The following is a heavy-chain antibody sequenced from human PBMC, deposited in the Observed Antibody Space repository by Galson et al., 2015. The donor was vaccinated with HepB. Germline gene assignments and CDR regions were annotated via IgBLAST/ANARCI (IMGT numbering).Heavy chain of an antibody. CDR1: GFTFSSYS. CDR2: ISSSSSYI. Sequence: SLRLSCAASGFTFSSYSMNWVRQAPGKGLEWVSSISSSSSYIYYADSVKGRFTISRDNAKNSLYLQMNSLRAEDTAVYYCARGPLRLGELWAYWGQGTLVTVSS. CDR3: ARGPLRLGELWAY. J-gene: IGHJ4*02. D-gene: IGHD3-16*01. V-gene: IGHV3-21*01.